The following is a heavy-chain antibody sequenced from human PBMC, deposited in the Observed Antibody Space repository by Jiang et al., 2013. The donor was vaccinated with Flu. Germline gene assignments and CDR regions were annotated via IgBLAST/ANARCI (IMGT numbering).Heavy chain of an antibody. D-gene: IGHD4-11*01. Sequence: SRGLEWLGRTYYRSKWYNDYAVSVKSRITINPDTSKNQFSLQLNSVTPEDTAVYYCARAGDYSNYVLDYWGQGTLVTVSS. CDR2: TYYRSKWYN. V-gene: IGHV6-1*01. J-gene: IGHJ4*02. CDR3: ARAGDYSNYVLDY.